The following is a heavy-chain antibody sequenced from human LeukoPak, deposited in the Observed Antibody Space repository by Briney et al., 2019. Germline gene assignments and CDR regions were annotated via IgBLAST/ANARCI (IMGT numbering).Heavy chain of an antibody. CDR1: GFTFGDYA. Sequence: GRSLRLSCTASGFTFGDYAMSWVRQAPGKGLEWVGFIRSKAYGGTTEYAASVKGRFTISRDDSKSIAYLQMNSLKTEDTAVYYCRRLGYCSSTSCSDFDYWGQGTLVTVSS. J-gene: IGHJ4*02. V-gene: IGHV3-49*04. CDR3: RRLGYCSSTSCSDFDY. D-gene: IGHD2-2*01. CDR2: IRSKAYGGTT.